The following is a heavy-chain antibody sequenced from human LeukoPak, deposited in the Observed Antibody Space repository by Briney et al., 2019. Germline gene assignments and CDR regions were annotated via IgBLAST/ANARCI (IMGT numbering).Heavy chain of an antibody. Sequence: GGSLRLSCAASGFTVSTNYMSWVRQAPGKGLEWVSSIYSGGSTYYADSVKGRFTISRDNSKNTLHLQMNSLRAEDTAMYYCARASGGYYLFDYWGQGTLVTVSS. V-gene: IGHV3-53*01. CDR3: ARASGGYYLFDY. D-gene: IGHD3-22*01. CDR1: GFTVSTNY. J-gene: IGHJ4*02. CDR2: IYSGGST.